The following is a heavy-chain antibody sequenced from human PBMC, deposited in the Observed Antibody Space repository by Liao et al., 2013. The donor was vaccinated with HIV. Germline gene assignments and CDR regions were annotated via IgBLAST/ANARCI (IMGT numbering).Heavy chain of an antibody. CDR2: IHYSGST. J-gene: IGHJ4*02. CDR3: ASTGYSYGFDY. Sequence: QVQLQESGPGLVKPSETLSLTCTVSGGSISSSSYYWGWIRQPPGKGLEWIGSIHYSGSTYYNPSLKSRVTNSVDTSKNQFSLRLSSVTAADTAVYYCASTGYSYGFDYWGQGTLVTVSS. V-gene: IGHV4-39*07. CDR1: GGSISSSSYY. D-gene: IGHD5-18*01.